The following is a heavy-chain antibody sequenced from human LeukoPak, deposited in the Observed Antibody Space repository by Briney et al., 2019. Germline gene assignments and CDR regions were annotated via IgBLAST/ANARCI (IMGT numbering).Heavy chain of an antibody. J-gene: IGHJ4*02. CDR2: INHSGST. V-gene: IGHV4-34*01. D-gene: IGHD2-2*01. Sequence: SETPSLTCAVYGGSFSGYYWSWIRQPPGKGLEWIGEINHSGSTNYNPSLKSRVTIVDTSKNQFSLKLSSVTAADTAVYYCARGSGCSSTSCYFRYWGQGTLVTVSS. CDR3: ARGSGCSSTSCYFRY. CDR1: GGSFSGYY.